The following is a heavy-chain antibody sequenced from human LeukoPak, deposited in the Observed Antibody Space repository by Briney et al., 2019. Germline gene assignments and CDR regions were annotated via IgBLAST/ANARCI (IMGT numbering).Heavy chain of an antibody. CDR1: GFNFSNYA. Sequence: GGSLRLSCAASGFNFSNYAMSWVRQAPGKGLEWVSGISLSGNTTYHADSVKGRFIISRDNSKNTLYLQVTSLRAEDTAVYYCAKDHKGYYYGMDVWGQGTTVTVSS. CDR3: AKDHKGYYYGMDV. CDR2: ISLSGNTT. J-gene: IGHJ6*02. V-gene: IGHV3-23*01.